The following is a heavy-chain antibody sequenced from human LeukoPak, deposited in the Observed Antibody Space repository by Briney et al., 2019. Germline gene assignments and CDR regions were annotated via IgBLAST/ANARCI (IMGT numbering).Heavy chain of an antibody. D-gene: IGHD4-17*01. Sequence: GGSLRLSCAASGFTFSSYSMNWVRQAPRKGLEWVSSISSSSSYIYYADSVKGRFTISRDNAKNSLYLQMNSLRAEDTAVYYCARDRDYGDYPYGMDVWGQGTTVTVSS. V-gene: IGHV3-21*01. J-gene: IGHJ6*02. CDR3: ARDRDYGDYPYGMDV. CDR2: ISSSSSYI. CDR1: GFTFSSYS.